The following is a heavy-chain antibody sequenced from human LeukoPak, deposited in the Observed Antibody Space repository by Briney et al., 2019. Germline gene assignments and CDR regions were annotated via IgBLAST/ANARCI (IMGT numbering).Heavy chain of an antibody. CDR2: INPNSGGT. D-gene: IGHD4-11*01. CDR3: ARGAVTTVRSPSNWFDP. V-gene: IGHV1-2*06. J-gene: IGHJ5*02. Sequence: GASVKVSCKASGYTFTGYYMHWVRQAPGQGLEWMGRINPNSGGTNYAQKFQGRVTMTRDTSISTAYMELSRLRSDDTAVYYCARGAVTTVRSPSNWFDPWGQGTLVTVSS. CDR1: GYTFTGYY.